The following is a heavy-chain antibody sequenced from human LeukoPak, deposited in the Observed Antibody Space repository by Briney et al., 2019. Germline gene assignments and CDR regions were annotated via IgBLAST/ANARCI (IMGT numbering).Heavy chain of an antibody. Sequence: GGSLRLSCVASGFTFSSSEMNWVRQAPGKGLEWLSYITGSSRTIWYADSVKGRFTISRDNAKNSLYLQMNGLRDDDTAVYYCARGKGLLQYYFDYWGQGTLVTVSS. CDR2: ITGSSRTI. J-gene: IGHJ4*02. D-gene: IGHD3-22*01. CDR3: ARGKGLLQYYFDY. V-gene: IGHV3-48*03. CDR1: GFTFSSSE.